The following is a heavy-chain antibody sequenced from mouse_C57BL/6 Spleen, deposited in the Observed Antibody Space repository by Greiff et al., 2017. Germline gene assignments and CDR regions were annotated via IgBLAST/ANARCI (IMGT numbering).Heavy chain of an antibody. CDR2: IYPGNSDT. CDR1: GYTFTSYW. D-gene: IGHD2-2*01. V-gene: IGHV1-5*01. CDR3: TRSYGYDEGYYAMDY. Sequence: VQLKQSGTVLARPGASVKMSCKTSGYTFTSYWMHWVKQRPGPGLEWIGAIYPGNSDTSYNQKFKGKAKLTAVTSASTAYMELSSLTNEDSAVYYCTRSYGYDEGYYAMDYWGQGTSVTVSS. J-gene: IGHJ4*01.